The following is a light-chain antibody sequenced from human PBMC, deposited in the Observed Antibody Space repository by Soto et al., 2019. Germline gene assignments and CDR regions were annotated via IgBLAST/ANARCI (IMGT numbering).Light chain of an antibody. CDR3: QQYNNWPPIT. CDR2: GAS. CDR1: QSVSSN. Sequence: EIVMTQSPASLSVSPGERATLSCRASQSVSSNLAWYQQKPGQAPRLLIYGASTRATGIPARFSGSGSGTEFTLTISSLQSEDFAIYYCQQYNNWPPITFGQGTKVDIK. J-gene: IGKJ1*01. V-gene: IGKV3-15*01.